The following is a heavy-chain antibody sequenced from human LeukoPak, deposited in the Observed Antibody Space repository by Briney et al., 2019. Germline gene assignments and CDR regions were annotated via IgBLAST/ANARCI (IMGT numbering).Heavy chain of an antibody. J-gene: IGHJ6*02. V-gene: IGHV7-4-1*02. D-gene: IGHD2-2*02. CDR2: INTYAGNP. Sequence: GASVNVPCKASGYTFSRYALNWVRQAPGQGLEWMGWINTYAGNPTYAQGFTGRFVFSLDTLVNTAYLQISSLQAEDTAVYYCARMECSSSNCYMFYYYGMDVWGQGTTVTVSS. CDR3: ARMECSSSNCYMFYYYGMDV. CDR1: GYTFSRYA.